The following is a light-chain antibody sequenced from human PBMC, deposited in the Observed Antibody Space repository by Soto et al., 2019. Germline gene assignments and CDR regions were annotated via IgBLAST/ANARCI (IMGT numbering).Light chain of an antibody. CDR2: SNN. CDR1: NSNIGSNA. Sequence: QSVLTQPPSVSGTPGQRVTISCSGSNSNIGSNAVSWYQQLPGTAPKSLIYSNNQRPSGVPDRISGSKSGTSASLAISGLQSEDEAEYYCAACDDSLRGRVFGGGTKLTVL. V-gene: IGLV1-44*01. CDR3: AACDDSLRGRV. J-gene: IGLJ2*01.